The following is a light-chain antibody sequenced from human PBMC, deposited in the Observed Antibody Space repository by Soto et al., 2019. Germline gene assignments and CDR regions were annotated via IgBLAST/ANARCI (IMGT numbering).Light chain of an antibody. J-gene: IGKJ1*01. Sequence: EIVLTQSPGSLSLSPGERATLSCRASQSVSSSYLAWYQQKPGQAPRLLIYGASSRATGIPDRFSGSGSGTDFTLSINSLQREDFATYYCQQTYSAPPLFGQGTKVDIK. V-gene: IGKV3-20*01. CDR1: QSVSSSY. CDR2: GAS. CDR3: QQTYSAPPL.